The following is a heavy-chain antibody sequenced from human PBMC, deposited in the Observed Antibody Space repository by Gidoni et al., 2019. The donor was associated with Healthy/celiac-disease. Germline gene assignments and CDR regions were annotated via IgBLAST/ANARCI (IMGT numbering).Heavy chain of an antibody. J-gene: IGHJ4*02. CDR1: GGSISSYY. V-gene: IGHV4-59*01. D-gene: IGHD6-19*01. CDR3: ARAYSSGWSTVGY. Sequence: QVQLQESGPGLVQPSETLSLTCTVSGGSISSYYWSWIRQPPGKGLEWIGYIYYSGSTNYNPSLKSRVTISVDTSKNQFSLKLSSVTAADTAVYYCARAYSSGWSTVGYWGQGTLVTVSS. CDR2: IYYSGST.